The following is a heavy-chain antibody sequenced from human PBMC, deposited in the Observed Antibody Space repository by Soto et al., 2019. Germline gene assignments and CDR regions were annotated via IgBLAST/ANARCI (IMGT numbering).Heavy chain of an antibody. CDR3: ARLTEYPDRWEEGRGRVFDY. D-gene: IGHD1-26*01. Sequence: QVQLQESGPGLVKPSQTLSLTCTVSGGSISSGGYYWSWIRQHPGKGLEWIGYIYYSGSTYYNPSLKSRVTISVDTSKNQFSLKLSSVTAADTAVYYCARLTEYPDRWEEGRGRVFDYWGQGTLVTVSS. J-gene: IGHJ4*02. CDR2: IYYSGST. V-gene: IGHV4-31*03. CDR1: GGSISSGGYY.